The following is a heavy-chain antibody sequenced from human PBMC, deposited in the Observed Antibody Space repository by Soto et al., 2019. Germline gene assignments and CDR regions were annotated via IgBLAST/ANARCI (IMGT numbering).Heavy chain of an antibody. D-gene: IGHD3-22*01. Sequence: GGSLILSCAASGFTFSAYSMNLVRQAPGKGLEWVSYIDSSSSRVYYADSVKARFTISRDNAKNSLYLQMNSLRAEDTALYYCERGLYCYDSSGYPGYWGQGTLVTAPQ. CDR3: ERGLYCYDSSGYPGY. CDR1: GFTFSAYS. J-gene: IGHJ4*02. CDR2: IDSSSSRV. V-gene: IGHV3-48*01.